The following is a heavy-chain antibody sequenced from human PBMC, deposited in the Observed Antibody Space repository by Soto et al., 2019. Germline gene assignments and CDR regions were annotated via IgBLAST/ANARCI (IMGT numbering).Heavy chain of an antibody. CDR3: ARGGYSGYDYYYFDY. J-gene: IGHJ4*02. D-gene: IGHD5-12*01. V-gene: IGHV1-69*10. CDR2: IIPILGIA. CDR1: GGTFSSYA. Sequence: ASVKVSCKASGGTFSSYAISWVRQAPGQGLEWMGGIIPILGIANYAQKFQGRVTITADKSTSTACMELSSLRSEDTAVYYCARGGYSGYDYYYFDYWGQGTLVTVSS.